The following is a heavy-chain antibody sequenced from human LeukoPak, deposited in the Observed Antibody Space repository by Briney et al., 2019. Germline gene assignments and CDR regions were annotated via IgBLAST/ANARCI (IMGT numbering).Heavy chain of an antibody. D-gene: IGHD3-10*01. J-gene: IGHJ4*02. V-gene: IGHV1-69*04. CDR1: GGTFSSYA. Sequence: GSSVKVSCKASGGTFSSYAISWVRQAPGQGLEWMGRIIPILGIANYAQTSQGRVTITADKSTSTAYMEQSSLRSEDTAVYYCVRAYYGSGSGNFDYWGQGTLVTVAS. CDR2: IIPILGIA. CDR3: VRAYYGSGSGNFDY.